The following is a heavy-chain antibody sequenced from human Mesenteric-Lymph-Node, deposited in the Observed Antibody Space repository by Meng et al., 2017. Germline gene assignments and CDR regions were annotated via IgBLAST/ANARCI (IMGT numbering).Heavy chain of an antibody. J-gene: IGHJ4*02. Sequence: QVQLVQSGSGLKKPGASVKVSCKASGYTFTSYAMNWVRQAPGQGLEWMGWISAYNGNTNYAQKFQGRVTMTTDTSTSTAYLDLRSLRSDDTAVYYCARGGVMVVSPLHLDYWGQGTLVTVSS. CDR2: ISAYNGNT. V-gene: IGHV1-18*01. CDR3: ARGGVMVVSPLHLDY. D-gene: IGHD2-8*02. CDR1: GYTFTSYA.